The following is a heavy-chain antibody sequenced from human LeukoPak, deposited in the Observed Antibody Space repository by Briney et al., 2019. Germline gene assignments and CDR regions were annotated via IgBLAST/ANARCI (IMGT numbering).Heavy chain of an antibody. V-gene: IGHV3-23*01. Sequence: GGSLRLSCAASGFTFISYAMSWVRQAPGKGLEWVSAISGSGGSTYYADSVKGRFTISRDNSKNTPYLQMNSLRAEDTAVYYCAKEGALGYCSSTSCEDAFDIWGQGTMVTVSS. D-gene: IGHD2-2*01. CDR1: GFTFISYA. J-gene: IGHJ3*02. CDR3: AKEGALGYCSSTSCEDAFDI. CDR2: ISGSGGST.